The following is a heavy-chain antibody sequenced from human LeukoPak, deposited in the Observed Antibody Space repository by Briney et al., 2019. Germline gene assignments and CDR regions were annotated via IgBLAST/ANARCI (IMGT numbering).Heavy chain of an antibody. CDR2: IIPILGIA. D-gene: IGHD3-10*02. Sequence: SVTVSCTASGGTFSSYAISWVRPAPGQGLEWMGRIIPILGIANYAQKFQGRVTITADKSTSTAYMELSSLRSEDTAVYYCARNAITMSAPYYFDYWGQGTLVTVSS. CDR3: ARNAITMSAPYYFDY. V-gene: IGHV1-69*04. J-gene: IGHJ4*02. CDR1: GGTFSSYA.